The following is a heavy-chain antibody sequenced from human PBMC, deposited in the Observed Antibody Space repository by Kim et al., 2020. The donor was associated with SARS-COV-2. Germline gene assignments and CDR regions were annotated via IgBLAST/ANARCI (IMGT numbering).Heavy chain of an antibody. V-gene: IGHV3-21*01. J-gene: IGHJ4*02. CDR2: ISSSSSYI. CDR1: GFTFSSYS. Sequence: GGSLRLSCAASGFTFSSYSMNWVRQAPGKGLEWVSSISSSSSYIYYADSVKGRFTISRDNAKNSLYLQMNSLRAEDTAVYYCARDREQLVFRDFDYWGQGTLVTVSS. CDR3: ARDREQLVFRDFDY. D-gene: IGHD6-13*01.